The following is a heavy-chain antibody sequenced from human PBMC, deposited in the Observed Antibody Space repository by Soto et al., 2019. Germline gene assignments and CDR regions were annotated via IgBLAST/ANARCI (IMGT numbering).Heavy chain of an antibody. D-gene: IGHD4-17*01. J-gene: IGHJ6*03. CDR3: AKFKGYGDYDYYYYYMDV. Sequence: EVQLLESGGGLVQPGGSLRLSCAASGFTFSSYAMSWVRQAPGKGLEWVSAISGSGGSTYYADSVKGRFTISRDNSKNTLYLQMNSLRAEDTAVYYCAKFKGYGDYDYYYYYMDVWGKGTTVTVSS. V-gene: IGHV3-23*01. CDR1: GFTFSSYA. CDR2: ISGSGGST.